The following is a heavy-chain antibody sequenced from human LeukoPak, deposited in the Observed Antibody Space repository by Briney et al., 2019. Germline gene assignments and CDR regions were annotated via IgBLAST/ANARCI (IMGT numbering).Heavy chain of an antibody. CDR3: AKYLSAKGPPYALEV. Sequence: GGSLRLSCAASGFTFSDHYMDWVRQAPGKGLEWVSGISGSGDSTFYADSVKGRFTISRDNSKNTLYLQMNSLRAEDTAVYYCAKYLSAKGPPYALEVWGQGTTVTVSS. CDR2: ISGSGDST. CDR1: GFTFSDHY. J-gene: IGHJ6*02. V-gene: IGHV3-23*01.